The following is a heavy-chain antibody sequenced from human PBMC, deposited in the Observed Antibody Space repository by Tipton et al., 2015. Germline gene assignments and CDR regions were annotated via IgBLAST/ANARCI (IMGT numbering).Heavy chain of an antibody. D-gene: IGHD6-13*01. CDR3: ARDSLAADGSGLDY. V-gene: IGHV4-31*03. Sequence: TLSLTCTVSGASISSVTYYWTWVRQHPGKGLEWIGYIFYSGDTSYNPSLKSRLSISVDTSKNQFSLKLSSVTAADTAVYYCARDSLAADGSGLDYWGQGTLVTVSS. CDR2: IFYSGDT. CDR1: GASISSVTYY. J-gene: IGHJ4*02.